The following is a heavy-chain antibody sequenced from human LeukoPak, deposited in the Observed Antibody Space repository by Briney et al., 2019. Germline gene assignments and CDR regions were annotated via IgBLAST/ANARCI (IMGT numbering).Heavy chain of an antibody. V-gene: IGHV4-61*02. CDR3: ARNVRSGQQLELDY. CDR1: GGSISSGSYY. D-gene: IGHD6-13*01. Sequence: SETLSLTCTVSGGSISSGSYYWRWIRQPAGKGLEWIGRIYTSGSTNYNPSLKSRVTMSVDTSKNQFSLKLSSVTAADTAVYYCARNVRSGQQLELDYWGQGTLVTVSS. CDR2: IYTSGST. J-gene: IGHJ4*02.